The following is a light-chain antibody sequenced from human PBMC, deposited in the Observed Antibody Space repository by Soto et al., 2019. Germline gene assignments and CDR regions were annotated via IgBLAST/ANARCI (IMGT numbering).Light chain of an antibody. CDR3: SSYTGSSTQV. J-gene: IGLJ1*01. CDR2: EGT. Sequence: QSALTQPASVSGFLGQSITMSCTGSSSDVGTFNLVSWFQQHPGKAPKLLIFEGTKRPSGVSNRFSGSKSGNTASLTISGLQAEDEADYYCSSYTGSSTQVFGTGTKVTVL. CDR1: SSDVGTFNL. V-gene: IGLV2-14*02.